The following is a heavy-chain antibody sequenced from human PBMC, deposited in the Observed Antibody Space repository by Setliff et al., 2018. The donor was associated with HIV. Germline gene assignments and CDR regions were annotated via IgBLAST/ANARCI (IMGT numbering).Heavy chain of an antibody. CDR2: INPSGGST. Sequence: ASVKVSCKASGYTSTSYYMHWVRQAPGQGLEWMGIINPSGGSTSYAQKFQGRVTMTRDTSTSTVYMELSSLRSEDTAVYYCARGGPLITMVRGVLRWFDPWGQGTLVTVSS. J-gene: IGHJ5*02. V-gene: IGHV1-46*01. CDR3: ARGGPLITMVRGVLRWFDP. CDR1: GYTSTSYY. D-gene: IGHD3-10*01.